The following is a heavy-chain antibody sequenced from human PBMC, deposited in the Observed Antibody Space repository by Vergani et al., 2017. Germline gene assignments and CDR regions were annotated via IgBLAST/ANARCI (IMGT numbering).Heavy chain of an antibody. CDR1: GGSISSGSYY. CDR3: AMGYNYYDSSGYYPRYYYYMDV. D-gene: IGHD3-22*01. Sequence: QVQLQESGPGLVKPSQTLSLTCTVSGGSISSGSYYWSWIRQPAGKGLEWIGRICTSGSTNYNPSLKSRVTMSVDTSKNQFSLKLSSVTAADTAVYYCAMGYNYYDSSGYYPRYYYYMDVWGKGTTVTVSS. CDR2: ICTSGST. J-gene: IGHJ6*03. V-gene: IGHV4-61*02.